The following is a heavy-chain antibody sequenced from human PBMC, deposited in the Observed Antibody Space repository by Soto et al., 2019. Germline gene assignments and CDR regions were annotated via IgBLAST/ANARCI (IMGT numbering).Heavy chain of an antibody. Sequence: ASVKVSCKASGYTFTSYYMHWVRQAPGQGLEWMGIINPSGGSTSYAQKFQGRVTMTRGTSTSTVYMELSSLRSEDTAVYYCARDAPMTTVTTLDSGRDAFDIWGQGTMVTVSS. D-gene: IGHD4-4*01. CDR2: INPSGGST. CDR3: ARDAPMTTVTTLDSGRDAFDI. J-gene: IGHJ3*02. CDR1: GYTFTSYY. V-gene: IGHV1-46*01.